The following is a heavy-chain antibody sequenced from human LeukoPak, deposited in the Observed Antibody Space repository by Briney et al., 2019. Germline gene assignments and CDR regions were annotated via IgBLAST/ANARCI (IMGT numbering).Heavy chain of an antibody. CDR3: ARGGPNSGGWTLDH. CDR2: IIPVLGVS. D-gene: IGHD6-19*01. J-gene: IGHJ4*02. CDR1: GGSFSNYV. V-gene: IGHV1-69*04. Sequence: ASVKVSCKASGGSFSNYVITWVRQAPGQGLEWMGRIIPVLGVSNFAQKFQGRVTFTRDTSASTAYMELSSLTSEDMAVFYCARGGPNSGGWTLDHWGQGTLVSVSS.